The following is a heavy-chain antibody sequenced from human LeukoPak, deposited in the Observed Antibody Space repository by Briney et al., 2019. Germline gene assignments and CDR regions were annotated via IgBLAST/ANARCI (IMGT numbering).Heavy chain of an antibody. J-gene: IGHJ5*02. Sequence: GGSLRLSCAASGFTFSSYGMHWVRQAPGKGLEGVAFIRYDGSNKYYADSVKGRFTISRDNSKNTLYLQMNSLRAEDTAVYYCAKDREVVRATNWFDPWGQGTLVTVSS. V-gene: IGHV3-30*02. CDR1: GFTFSSYG. CDR2: IRYDGSNK. D-gene: IGHD1-26*01. CDR3: AKDREVVRATNWFDP.